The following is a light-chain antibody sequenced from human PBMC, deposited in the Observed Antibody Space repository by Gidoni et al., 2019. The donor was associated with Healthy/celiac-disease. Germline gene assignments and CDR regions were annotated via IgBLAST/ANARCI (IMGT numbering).Light chain of an antibody. J-gene: IGLJ2*01. V-gene: IGLV2-14*03. CDR1: SSDVGGYNY. Sequence: QSALTQPAYVSGSPGQSITISCTGTSSDVGGYNYVSWYQQHPGKAPKLMIYDVSNRPSGVSKRFSGSKSGNTASLTISGLQAEDEADYYCSSYTSSSTPYVVFGGGTKLTVL. CDR3: SSYTSSSTPYVV. CDR2: DVS.